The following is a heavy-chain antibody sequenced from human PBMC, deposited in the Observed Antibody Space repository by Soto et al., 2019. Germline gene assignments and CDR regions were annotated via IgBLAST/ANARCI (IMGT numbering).Heavy chain of an antibody. CDR1: GGSINSGGYY. D-gene: IGHD3-3*01. V-gene: IGHV4-31*03. CDR2: IYYSGST. Sequence: RSLTCTVSGGSINSGGYYWSWIRQHPGKGLEWIGYIYYSGSTYYNPSLKSRVTIPIDTSKNQFSLKLSSVTAADTAVYYCARAQTIFGIITVFDYWGQGTLVTVSS. J-gene: IGHJ4*02. CDR3: ARAQTIFGIITVFDY.